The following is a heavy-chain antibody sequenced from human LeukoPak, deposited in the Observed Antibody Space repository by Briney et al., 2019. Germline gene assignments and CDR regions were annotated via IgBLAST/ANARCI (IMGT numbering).Heavy chain of an antibody. CDR2: IYYSGST. D-gene: IGHD6-13*01. J-gene: IGHJ4*02. V-gene: IGHV4-31*03. CDR3: ARGYSSSWYYFDY. CDR1: GGSISSDDYC. Sequence: PSETLSLTCSVSGGSISSDDYCWNWIRQHPGKGLEWIGYIYYSGSTYYNPSLKSRVALSVDTSKNQFSLKLSSLTAADTAVYYCARGYSSSWYYFDYWGQGTLVTVTS.